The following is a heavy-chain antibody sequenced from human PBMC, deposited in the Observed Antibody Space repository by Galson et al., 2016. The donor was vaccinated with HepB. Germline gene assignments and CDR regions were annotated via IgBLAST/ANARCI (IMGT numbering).Heavy chain of an antibody. D-gene: IGHD2-21*01. J-gene: IGHJ4*02. V-gene: IGHV5-51*01. CDR3: ARWVSRYFFDH. CDR1: GYTFTTYW. Sequence: QSGAEVTQPGESLKISCDISGYTFTTYWIAWVRQKAGEGPEWMAIVYPRDSSVRYSPSFRGQVTVSADKSTNTAYLQLRSLKASDSATYYCARWVSRYFFDHWGQGTVVTVS. CDR2: VYPRDSSV.